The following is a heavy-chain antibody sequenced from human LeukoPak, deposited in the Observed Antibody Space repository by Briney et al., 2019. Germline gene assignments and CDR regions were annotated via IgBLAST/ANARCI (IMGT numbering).Heavy chain of an antibody. CDR1: GASIISGSYY. V-gene: IGHV4-61*02. Sequence: SETLSLTCTVSGASIISGSYYWSWIRQPAGRGLEWIARISSGGSPNYNPSLQSRVTISVDTSKNQFSLELSSVTAADTAVYCCARDLAQWPFYWFDPWGQGTLVIVSS. J-gene: IGHJ5*02. D-gene: IGHD6-19*01. CDR2: ISSGGSP. CDR3: ARDLAQWPFYWFDP.